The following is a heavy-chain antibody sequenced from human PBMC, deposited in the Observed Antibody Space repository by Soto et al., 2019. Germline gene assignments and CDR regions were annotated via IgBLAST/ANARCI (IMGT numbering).Heavy chain of an antibody. CDR2: INHLGSI. CDR3: ARRYCSGGSCYDLPFDY. D-gene: IGHD2-15*01. V-gene: IGHV4-34*01. CDR1: GGSLSDYF. Sequence: PSETLSLTCVVSGGSLSDYFWSWIRQPPGMGLEWIGEINHLGSINYNPSLKSRVTMSVDTSKNQFSLKLSSVTAADTAVYYCARRYCSGGSCYDLPFDYWGQGTLVTVSS. J-gene: IGHJ4*02.